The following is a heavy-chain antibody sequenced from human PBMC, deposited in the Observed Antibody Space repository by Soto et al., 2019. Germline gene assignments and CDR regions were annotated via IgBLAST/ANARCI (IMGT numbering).Heavy chain of an antibody. Sequence: SETLSLTCTVSGGSISSGGYYWSWIRQHPGKGLEWIGYIYYSGSTYYNPSLKSRVTISVDTSKNQFSLKLSSVTAADTAVYYCARGSGIAAAGPPIFDYWGQGTLVTVSS. CDR1: GGSISSGGYY. V-gene: IGHV4-31*03. CDR2: IYYSGST. CDR3: ARGSGIAAAGPPIFDY. D-gene: IGHD6-13*01. J-gene: IGHJ4*02.